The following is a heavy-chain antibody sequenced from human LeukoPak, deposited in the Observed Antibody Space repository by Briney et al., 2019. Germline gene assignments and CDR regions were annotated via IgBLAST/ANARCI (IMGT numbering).Heavy chain of an antibody. V-gene: IGHV1-18*01. Sequence: GASVKVSCKASGYTFTSYGISWVRQAPGQGLEWMGWISAYNGNTNYAQKLQGRVTVTTDTSTSTAYMELRSLRSDDTAVYYCARLMGIAAADLYYFDYWGQGTLVTVSS. CDR3: ARLMGIAAADLYYFDY. J-gene: IGHJ4*02. D-gene: IGHD6-13*01. CDR1: GYTFTSYG. CDR2: ISAYNGNT.